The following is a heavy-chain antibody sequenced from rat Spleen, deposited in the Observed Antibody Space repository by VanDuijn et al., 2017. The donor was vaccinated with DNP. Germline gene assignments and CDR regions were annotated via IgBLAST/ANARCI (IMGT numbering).Heavy chain of an antibody. D-gene: IGHD1-9*01. Sequence: EVQLVESGGGLVQPGRSLKLSCAASGFTFSDYYMAWVRQAPTKGLEWVAYISYDGGSTYYGDSVKGRFTISRDNAKSTLYLQMNSLRSEDMATYYCARYSYYGYNRYAMDAWGQGTSVTVSS. CDR3: ARYSYYGYNRYAMDA. CDR2: ISYDGGST. J-gene: IGHJ4*01. CDR1: GFTFSDYY. V-gene: IGHV5-22*01.